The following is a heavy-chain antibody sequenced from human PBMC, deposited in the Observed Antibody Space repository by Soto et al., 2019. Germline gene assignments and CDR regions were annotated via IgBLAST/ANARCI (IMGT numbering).Heavy chain of an antibody. CDR2: IIPIFGTA. D-gene: IGHD4-17*01. Sequence: SVKVSCKASGGTFSSYAISWVRQAPGQGLEWMGGIIPIFGTANYAQKFQGRVTITADESTSTAYVELSSLRSEDTAVYYCAFGDYGLDYYYGMDVWGQGTTVTVSS. CDR1: GGTFSSYA. J-gene: IGHJ6*02. V-gene: IGHV1-69*13. CDR3: AFGDYGLDYYYGMDV.